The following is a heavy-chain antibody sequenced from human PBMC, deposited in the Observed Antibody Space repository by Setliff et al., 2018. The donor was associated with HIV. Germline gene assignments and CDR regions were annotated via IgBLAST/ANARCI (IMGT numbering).Heavy chain of an antibody. CDR3: AKARGAAAGSVNY. CDR1: TFSSYA. CDR2: IYSGDSST. D-gene: IGHD6-13*01. J-gene: IGHJ4*02. V-gene: IGHV3-23*03. Sequence: TFSSYAMTWVRQAPGKGLEWVSVIYSGDSSTYYADSVKGRLTISRDNSNNTLYLQMNSLRAEDTAVYYCAKARGAAAGSVNYWGQGTLVTVSS.